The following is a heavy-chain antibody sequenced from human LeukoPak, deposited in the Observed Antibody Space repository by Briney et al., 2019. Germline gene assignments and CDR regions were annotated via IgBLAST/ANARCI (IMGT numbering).Heavy chain of an antibody. Sequence: GGSLRLSCTASGFSFSSYWMHWVRQAPGKGLVWVSRINSAGISTNYADSVKGRFTISRDNAKNTLYLQMNSLRAEDTAIYYCGRDIATAVDYWGLGTLVTVSS. CDR1: GFSFSSYW. J-gene: IGHJ4*02. CDR2: INSAGIST. CDR3: GRDIATAVDY. D-gene: IGHD6-13*01. V-gene: IGHV3-74*01.